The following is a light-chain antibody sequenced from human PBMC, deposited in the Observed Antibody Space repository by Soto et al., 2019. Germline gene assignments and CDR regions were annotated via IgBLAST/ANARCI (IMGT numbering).Light chain of an antibody. CDR2: GAS. Sequence: IVMTQSPVILSVSPGERATLSCRASQNVNSDLAWYQQKPGQAPRILIYGASTRATDIPARISGSGSGTDFTLTINGLQSEDFAVYYCQQYNKWPPLYTFGQGTKLEIK. CDR3: QQYNKWPPLYT. J-gene: IGKJ2*01. CDR1: QNVNSD. V-gene: IGKV3-15*01.